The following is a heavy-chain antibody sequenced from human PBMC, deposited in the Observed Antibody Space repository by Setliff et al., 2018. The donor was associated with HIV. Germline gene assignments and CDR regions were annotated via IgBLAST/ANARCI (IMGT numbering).Heavy chain of an antibody. CDR2: IWYDGTTK. V-gene: IGHV3-30*02. Sequence: PGGSLRLSCAASGFTFSRYGTHWVRQAPGKGLEWVAFIWYDGTTKYYVDSVKGRFSVSRDNSNNTLYLQMNSLRPEDTAVYYCAKAQGATTSVLDYWGQGTLVTVSS. D-gene: IGHD1-26*01. CDR3: AKAQGATTSVLDY. CDR1: GFTFSRYG. J-gene: IGHJ4*02.